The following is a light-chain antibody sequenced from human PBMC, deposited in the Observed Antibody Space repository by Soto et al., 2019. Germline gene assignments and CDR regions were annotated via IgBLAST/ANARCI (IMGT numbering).Light chain of an antibody. V-gene: IGKV3-11*01. CDR1: QSISSY. CDR2: DAS. Sequence: EIVLTQSPATLSLSPGERAILSCRASQSISSYLAWYQQKPGQAPRLLIYDASNRATGIPARFSGSGSGTDFTLTSSSLEPEDFAVYYCQQRSNWPPTWTFGQGTKVEIK. J-gene: IGKJ1*01. CDR3: QQRSNWPPTWT.